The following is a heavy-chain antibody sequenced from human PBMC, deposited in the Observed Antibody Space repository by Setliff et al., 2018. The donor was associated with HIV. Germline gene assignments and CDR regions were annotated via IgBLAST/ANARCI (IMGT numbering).Heavy chain of an antibody. Sequence: PSETLSLTCTVSGGSISSSYWTWTRQPPGKGLEWIGNIHYSGSTNYNPSLKSRVTISVDTSRSQFSLKLSSVTAADTAVYYCARGRDKYGPIDYWGQGTLVTVSS. J-gene: IGHJ4*02. CDR2: IHYSGST. CDR1: GGSISSSY. D-gene: IGHD3-10*01. CDR3: ARGRDKYGPIDY. V-gene: IGHV4-59*01.